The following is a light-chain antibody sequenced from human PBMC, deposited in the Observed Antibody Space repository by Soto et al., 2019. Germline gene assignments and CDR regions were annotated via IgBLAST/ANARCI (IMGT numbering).Light chain of an antibody. CDR2: GAS. CDR3: QQYGSSPCT. J-gene: IGKJ2*02. CDR1: QRVSSSY. Sequence: EIVLTQSPGTLSLSPGERVTLSCRASQRVSSSYLAWYRQKPGQAPRLLIYGASTRATGIPDRVSGSGSGTDFTLTISRLEPEDFAVYYCQQYGSSPCTFGQGTKLETK. V-gene: IGKV3-20*01.